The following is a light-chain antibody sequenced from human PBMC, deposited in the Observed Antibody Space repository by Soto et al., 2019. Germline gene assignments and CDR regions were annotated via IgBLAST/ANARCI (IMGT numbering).Light chain of an antibody. CDR3: CSYAGSSTFV. J-gene: IGLJ1*01. V-gene: IGLV2-23*01. Sequence: LTQPASVSGSPGQSITISCTGASSDVGSYNLVSWYQQHPGKAPKLMIYEGSKRPSGVSNRFSGSKSGNTASLTISGLQAEDEADYYCCSYAGSSTFVFGTGTKVTVL. CDR1: SSDVGSYNL. CDR2: EGS.